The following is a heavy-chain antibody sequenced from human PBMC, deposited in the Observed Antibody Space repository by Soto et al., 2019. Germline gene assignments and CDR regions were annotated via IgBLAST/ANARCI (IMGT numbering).Heavy chain of an antibody. D-gene: IGHD3-16*01. J-gene: IGHJ4*02. CDR2: ISGSGGST. CDR3: AKIPDPLDYYDYIWGSHFDY. CDR1: GFTFSSYA. V-gene: IGHV3-23*01. Sequence: GGSLRLSCAASGFTFSSYAMSWVRQAPGKGLEWVSAISGSGGSTYYADSVKGRFTISRDNSKNTLYLQMNSLRAEDTAVYYCAKIPDPLDYYDYIWGSHFDYWGQGTLVTVSS.